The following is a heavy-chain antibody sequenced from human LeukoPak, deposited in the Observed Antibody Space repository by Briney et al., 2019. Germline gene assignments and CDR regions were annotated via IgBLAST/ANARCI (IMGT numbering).Heavy chain of an antibody. CDR1: GYTFTSYG. Sequence: SVKVSCKASGYTFTSYGISWVRQAPGQGLEWMGGIIPIYGRADYPQKFQGRVTITADESTRTVTMQLSSLRSEDTAVYYCAGFFYDNSNDAFDIWGQGTVVTVS. D-gene: IGHD3-22*01. V-gene: IGHV1-69*13. CDR3: AGFFYDNSNDAFDI. J-gene: IGHJ3*02. CDR2: IIPIYGRA.